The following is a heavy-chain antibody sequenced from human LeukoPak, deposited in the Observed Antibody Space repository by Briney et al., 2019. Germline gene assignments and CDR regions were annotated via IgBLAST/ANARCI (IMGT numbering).Heavy chain of an antibody. CDR2: IYYSGST. CDR1: GGSISSSSYY. J-gene: IGHJ3*02. D-gene: IGHD1-26*01. V-gene: IGHV4-39*01. Sequence: SETLSLTCTVSGGSISSSSYYWGWIRQPPGKGLEWIGSIYYSGSTYYNPSLKSRVTISVDTSKNQFSLKLSSVTAADTAVYYCARHWDRGHTAELAFHIWGQGTMVTTPS. CDR3: ARHWDRGHTAELAFHI.